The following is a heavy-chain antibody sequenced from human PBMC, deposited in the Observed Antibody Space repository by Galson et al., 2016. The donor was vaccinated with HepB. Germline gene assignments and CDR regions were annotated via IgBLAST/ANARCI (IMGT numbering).Heavy chain of an antibody. V-gene: IGHV4-59*01. CDR1: GGSISHYY. Sequence: SETLSLTCSVSGGSISHYYWSWIRQPPGKGLEWIGYIYYSGSTTYNPSLKSRVSMSVDTPKNQFSLRLNSVTAADTAVYYCARGLYCSRTTCYTAPFEYWGQGAPVTVSS. CDR3: ARGLYCSRTTCYTAPFEY. CDR2: IYYSGST. J-gene: IGHJ4*02. D-gene: IGHD2-2*02.